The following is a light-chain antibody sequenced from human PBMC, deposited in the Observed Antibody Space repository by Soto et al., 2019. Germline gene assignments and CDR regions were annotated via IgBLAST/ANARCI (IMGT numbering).Light chain of an antibody. J-gene: IGLJ1*01. V-gene: IGLV1-40*01. CDR2: GNN. Sequence: LTQPPSVSGAPGQRVTISCTGSSSNIGAGFGVHWYQQLPGTAPKVLIYGNNNRPSGVPDRFSGSKSGTSASLAITGLQAEDEADYYCQSYDNSLSGFVFGSGTKVTVL. CDR3: QSYDNSLSGFV. CDR1: SSNIGAGFG.